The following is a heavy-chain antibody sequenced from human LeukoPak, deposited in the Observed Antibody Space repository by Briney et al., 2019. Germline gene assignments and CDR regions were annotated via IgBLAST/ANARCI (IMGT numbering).Heavy chain of an antibody. J-gene: IGHJ4*02. Sequence: QPGGSLRLPCAASGFTFSSYGMHWVRQAPGKGLEWVAIIWYDGSNKYYADSVKGRFTISRDNSKNTLYLQMNSLRAEDTAVYYCARDPYSFDYWGQGTLVTVSS. D-gene: IGHD1-26*01. CDR1: GFTFSSYG. CDR3: ARDPYSFDY. CDR2: IWYDGSNK. V-gene: IGHV3-33*08.